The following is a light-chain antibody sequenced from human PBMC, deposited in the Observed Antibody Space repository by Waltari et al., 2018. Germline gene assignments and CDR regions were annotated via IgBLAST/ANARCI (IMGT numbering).Light chain of an antibody. V-gene: IGKV1-5*03. Sequence: DIRMTQSPSTLSASAGDRVIISCRANQSISKWLAWYQQKPGKAPKLLVYEASTLQTGVPSRFRGTGSGTDFTLNIRSLQPDDFATYYCQQYNSNSLLTFAGGTKVEIK. CDR3: QQYNSNSLLT. CDR1: QSISKW. J-gene: IGKJ4*01. CDR2: EAS.